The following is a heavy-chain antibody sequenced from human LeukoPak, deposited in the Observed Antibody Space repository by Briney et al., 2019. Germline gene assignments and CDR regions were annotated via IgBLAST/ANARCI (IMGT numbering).Heavy chain of an antibody. J-gene: IGHJ3*02. CDR1: GFTFSSYS. Sequence: GGSLRLSCAASGFTFSSYSMNWVRQAPGKGLEWVSSISSSSSYIYYADSVKGRFTISRDNAKNSLYLQMNSLRAEDTAVYYCARVATRFLTGDAFDIWGQGTMVTVSS. CDR3: ARVATRFLTGDAFDI. D-gene: IGHD3-9*01. CDR2: ISSSSSYI. V-gene: IGHV3-21*01.